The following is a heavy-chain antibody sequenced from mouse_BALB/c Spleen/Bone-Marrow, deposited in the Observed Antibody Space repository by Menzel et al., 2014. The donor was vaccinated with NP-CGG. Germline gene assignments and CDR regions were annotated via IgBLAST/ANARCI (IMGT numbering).Heavy chain of an antibody. Sequence: EVKLVESEGGLVKSGGSLKLSCAASGFSFNSYGMSWVRQTPEKRLEWVATISGGGSYTFYPDSVKGRFPISRDNAKNNLYLQLSSLRSEDTALYYCARHAYYDQTEVSFVYWGQGTLVTVSA. V-gene: IGHV5-9-2*01. CDR2: ISGGGSYT. CDR3: ARHAYYDQTEVSFVY. J-gene: IGHJ3*01. D-gene: IGHD2-4*01. CDR1: GFSFNSYG.